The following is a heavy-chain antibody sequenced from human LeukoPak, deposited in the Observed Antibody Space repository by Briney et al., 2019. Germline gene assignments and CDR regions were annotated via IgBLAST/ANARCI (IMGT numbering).Heavy chain of an antibody. CDR2: MYYSGIT. CDR3: AREVPGYYGSGTYHIVGTYFDY. V-gene: IGHV4-59*01. Sequence: SETLSLTCTVPGDSISNYYWSWIRQPPGKGLEWIGYMYYSGITNYNPSLKSRVSTSVDTSDNQFSLRLNSVTATDTAVYYCAREVPGYYGSGTYHIVGTYFDYWGQGTLVTVSS. J-gene: IGHJ4*02. CDR1: GDSISNYY. D-gene: IGHD3-10*01.